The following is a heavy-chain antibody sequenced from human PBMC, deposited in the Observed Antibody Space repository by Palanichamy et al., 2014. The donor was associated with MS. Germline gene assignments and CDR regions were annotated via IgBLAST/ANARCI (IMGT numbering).Heavy chain of an antibody. CDR3: ARRVRGNRSSSWYLIDY. V-gene: IGHV4-39*01. D-gene: IGHD6-13*01. CDR2: IDYSGTT. CDR1: GGSISSSSYS. Sequence: PSETLSLTCTVSGGSISSSSYSWGWIRQPPGKGLEWIGSIDYSGTTHYNPALKSRVTISVDTSKNQFSLKLSSVTAADTAVYYCARRVRGNRSSSWYLIDYWGQGTLVTVVS. J-gene: IGHJ4*02.